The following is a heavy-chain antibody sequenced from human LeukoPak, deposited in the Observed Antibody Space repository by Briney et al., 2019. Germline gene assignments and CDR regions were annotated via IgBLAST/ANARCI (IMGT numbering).Heavy chain of an antibody. CDR1: GYTFTGYY. Sequence: ASVKVSCKASGYTFTGYYMHWVRQATGQGLEWMGWMNPNSGNTGYAQKFQGRVTMTRNTSISTAYMELSSLRSEDTAVYYCARGDYYDLGDAFDIWGQGTMVTVSS. J-gene: IGHJ3*02. D-gene: IGHD3-3*01. CDR3: ARGDYYDLGDAFDI. CDR2: MNPNSGNT. V-gene: IGHV1-8*02.